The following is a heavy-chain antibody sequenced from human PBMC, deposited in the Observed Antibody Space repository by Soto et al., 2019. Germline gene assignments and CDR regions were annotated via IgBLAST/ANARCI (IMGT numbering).Heavy chain of an antibody. Sequence: GGSLRLSCAASGFTFSSNWMNWVRQAPGKGLEWVATIKPDGSEQDYVESVKGRFTISRDDAKNSVHLQMNSLRAEDTAVYYCATVPWTAAASWGQGTLVTVSS. V-gene: IGHV3-7*01. CDR1: GFTFSSNW. CDR2: IKPDGSEQ. J-gene: IGHJ5*02. D-gene: IGHD6-13*01. CDR3: ATVPWTAAAS.